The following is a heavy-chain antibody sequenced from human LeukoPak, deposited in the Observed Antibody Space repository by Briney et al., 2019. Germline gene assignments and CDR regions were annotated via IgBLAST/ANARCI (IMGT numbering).Heavy chain of an antibody. D-gene: IGHD4-17*01. CDR1: GYTFITYG. J-gene: IGHJ4*02. V-gene: IGHV1-18*01. CDR2: ISAYNGDT. CDR3: ARGATVTTNYDY. Sequence: ASVKVSCKASGYTFITYGISWVRQAPGQGLEWMGWISAYNGDTNYAQKFQGRVTMTRDTSISTAYMELSRLRSDDTAVYYCARGATVTTNYDYWGQGTLVTVSS.